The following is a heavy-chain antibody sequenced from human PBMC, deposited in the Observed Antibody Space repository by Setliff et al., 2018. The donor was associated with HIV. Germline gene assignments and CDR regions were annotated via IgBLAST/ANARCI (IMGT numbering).Heavy chain of an antibody. Sequence: SVKVSCKASGGTFSGYAISWVRQAPGQGLEWMGGIIPIFGTANYAQKFQGRVTITADESTSTAYMELSSLRSEDTAVYYCARSAKSGAWTYYDFWSGYSYYYMDVWGKGTTVTVS. CDR3: ARSAKSGAWTYYDFWSGYSYYYMDV. CDR2: IIPIFGTA. D-gene: IGHD3-3*01. V-gene: IGHV1-69*13. CDR1: GGTFSGYA. J-gene: IGHJ6*03.